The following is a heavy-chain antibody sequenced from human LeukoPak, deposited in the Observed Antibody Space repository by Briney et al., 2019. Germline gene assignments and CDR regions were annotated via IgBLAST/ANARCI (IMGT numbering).Heavy chain of an antibody. CDR2: FDPEDGET. CDR3: ATKDYYDSSYDY. CDR1: GYALTELS. J-gene: IGHJ4*02. Sequence: RASVKVSCKVSGYALTELSMHWVRQAPGKGLEWMGGFDPEDGETIYAQKFQGRVTMTEDTSTDTAYMELSSLRSEDTAVYYCATKDYYDSSYDYWVQGALVTVSS. D-gene: IGHD3-22*01. V-gene: IGHV1-24*01.